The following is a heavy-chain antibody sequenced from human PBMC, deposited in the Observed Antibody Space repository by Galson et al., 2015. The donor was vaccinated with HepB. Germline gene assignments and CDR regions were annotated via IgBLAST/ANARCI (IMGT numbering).Heavy chain of an antibody. V-gene: IGHV3-23*01. J-gene: IGHJ3*01. CDR3: ARRVEGAFDV. CDR2: ILSGGST. CDR1: GFTFSPYT. Sequence: SLRLSCAASGFTFSPYTMGWVRQAPGKGLEWVSAILSGGSTSYTDSVRGRFSISRDDSKNTVYLQMNSLTAEDAAVYYYARRVEGAFDVWGQGTMVTVSS.